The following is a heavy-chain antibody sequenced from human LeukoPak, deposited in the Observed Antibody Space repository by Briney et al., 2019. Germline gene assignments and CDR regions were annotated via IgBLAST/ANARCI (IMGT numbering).Heavy chain of an antibody. CDR1: GGSFSGYY. D-gene: IGHD6-6*01. V-gene: IGHV4-34*01. J-gene: IGHJ4*02. CDR2: INHSGST. Sequence: PSETLSLTCAVYGGSFSGYYWSWIRQPPGKGLEWIGEINHSGSTNYNPSLKSRVTISVDTSKNQFSLKLSSVTAADTAVYCCARGQGYSSSPGYFDYWGQGTLVTVSS. CDR3: ARGQGYSSSPGYFDY.